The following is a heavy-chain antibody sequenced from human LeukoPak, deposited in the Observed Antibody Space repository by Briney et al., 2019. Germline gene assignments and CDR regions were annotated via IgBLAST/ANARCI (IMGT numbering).Heavy chain of an antibody. CDR3: ARDLTVTGWFDP. D-gene: IGHD4-17*01. CDR1: GFTVSSNY. Sequence: GGSLRLSCAASGFTVSSNYMSWVRQAPGKGLEWVSVIYSGGSTYYADSVKGRFTISRDNSKNTLYLQMNSLRAEDTAVYYCARDLTVTGWFDPWGQGTLVTVSS. V-gene: IGHV3-66*01. J-gene: IGHJ5*02. CDR2: IYSGGST.